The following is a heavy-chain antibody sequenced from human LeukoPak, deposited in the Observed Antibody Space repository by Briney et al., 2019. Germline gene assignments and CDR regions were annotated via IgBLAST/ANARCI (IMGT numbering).Heavy chain of an antibody. D-gene: IGHD6-19*01. V-gene: IGHV3-53*01. Sequence: GGSLRLSCAASGFTVSSNYMSWVRQAPGKGLEWVSVIYSGGSTYYADSVKGRFTISRDNSKNTLYLQMNSLGAGDTAVYYCARLSSGWYDYWGQGTLVTVSS. CDR3: ARLSSGWYDY. J-gene: IGHJ4*02. CDR1: GFTVSSNY. CDR2: IYSGGST.